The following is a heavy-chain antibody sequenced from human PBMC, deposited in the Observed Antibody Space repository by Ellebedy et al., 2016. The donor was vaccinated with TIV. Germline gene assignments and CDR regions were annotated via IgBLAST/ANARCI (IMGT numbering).Heavy chain of an antibody. CDR3: ARGPYYDILTGYSEGDAFDI. CDR2: INHSGST. Sequence: SETLSLTCAVYGESFSGYYWSWIRQPPGKGLEWIGEINHSGSTNYNPSLKSRVTISVDTSKNQFSLKLSSVTAADTAVYYCARGPYYDILTGYSEGDAFDIWGQGKMVTVSS. J-gene: IGHJ3*02. CDR1: GESFSGYY. V-gene: IGHV4-34*01. D-gene: IGHD3-9*01.